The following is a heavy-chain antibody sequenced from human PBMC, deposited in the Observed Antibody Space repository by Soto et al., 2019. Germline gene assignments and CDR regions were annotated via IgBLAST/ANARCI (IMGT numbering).Heavy chain of an antibody. V-gene: IGHV3-13*01. CDR3: ARGGASGWYYYYYGMDV. CDR2: IGTAGDT. Sequence: GGSLRLSCAASGFTFSSYDMHWVRQATGKGLEWVSAIGTAGDTYYPGSVKGRFTISRENAKNTLYLQMNSLRAGDTAVYYCARGGASGWYYYYYGMDVWGQGTTVTVSS. D-gene: IGHD6-19*01. J-gene: IGHJ6*02. CDR1: GFTFSSYD.